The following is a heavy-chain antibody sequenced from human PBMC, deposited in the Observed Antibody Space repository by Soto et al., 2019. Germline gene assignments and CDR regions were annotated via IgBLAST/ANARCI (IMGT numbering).Heavy chain of an antibody. Sequence: EVQLVESGGALVQPGGFLRLSCEASGFTSGSYWMAWVRQAPGKGLEWVANIQQDGRERHYGDSVKGRFTISRDNAKNSLYMEMNSLRAEDTAFYYCVREGRLLGAFDIWGQGTMGTVSS. CDR3: VREGRLLGAFDI. J-gene: IGHJ3*02. CDR2: IQQDGRER. CDR1: GFTSGSYW. V-gene: IGHV3-7*03. D-gene: IGHD3-10*01.